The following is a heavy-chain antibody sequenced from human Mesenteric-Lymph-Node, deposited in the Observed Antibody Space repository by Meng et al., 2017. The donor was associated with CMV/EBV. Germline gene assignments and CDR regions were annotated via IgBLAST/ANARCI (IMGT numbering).Heavy chain of an antibody. D-gene: IGHD2-21*02. Sequence: GGSLRLSCTGSGYRFTRYWIGWVRQMPGRGLEWMGAIHPDDSDSRYSPSFQGQVTFTADKSISTAYLHWSSLKASDTAIYYCARHAASDFWPGGMDVWGQGTTVTVSS. CDR2: IHPDDSDS. CDR1: GYRFTRYW. V-gene: IGHV5-51*01. CDR3: ARHAASDFWPGGMDV. J-gene: IGHJ6*02.